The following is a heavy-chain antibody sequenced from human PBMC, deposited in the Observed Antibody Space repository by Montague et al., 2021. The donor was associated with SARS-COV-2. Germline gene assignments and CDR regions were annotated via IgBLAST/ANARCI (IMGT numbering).Heavy chain of an antibody. D-gene: IGHD4-23*01. CDR1: GGSIRSGDYY. CDR3: ASTYGGNLGYYYYYMDV. CDR2: NNYSGST. Sequence: TLSLTCTVSGGSIRSGDYYWSWLRPRQGLGRDWIGYNNYSGSTYYNPSLKSRVTISVDTSKNQFSLKLSSVTAADTAVYYCASTYGGNLGYYYYYMDVWGKGTTVTVSS. V-gene: IGHV4-31*03. J-gene: IGHJ6*03.